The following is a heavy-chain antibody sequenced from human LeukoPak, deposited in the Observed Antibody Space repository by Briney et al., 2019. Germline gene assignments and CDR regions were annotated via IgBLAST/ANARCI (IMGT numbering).Heavy chain of an antibody. CDR1: GFTFNNYG. Sequence: PGGSLRLSCAASGFTFNNYGMHWVRQAPVKGLEWVAFIRYDGSSKYYADSVKGRITISRDNSKNTLYLQMSSLRAEDTAVYYCAKDPTQYCASSRCLYNWFDPWGQGTLVTVSS. CDR2: IRYDGSSK. J-gene: IGHJ5*02. D-gene: IGHD2/OR15-2a*01. CDR3: AKDPTQYCASSRCLYNWFDP. V-gene: IGHV3-30*02.